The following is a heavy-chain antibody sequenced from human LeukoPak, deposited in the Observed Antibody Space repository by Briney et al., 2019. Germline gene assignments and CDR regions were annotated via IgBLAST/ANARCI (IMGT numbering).Heavy chain of an antibody. Sequence: ASVKVSCKASGYTFTGYYMHWVRQAPGQGLEWMGWINPNSGGTNYAQKFQGRVTMTRDTSISTAYMELSRLRSDDTAVYYCARDRGVVGPLWDFDYWGQGTLVTVSS. D-gene: IGHD2-15*01. CDR1: GYTFTGYY. J-gene: IGHJ4*02. CDR3: ARDRGVVGPLWDFDY. CDR2: INPNSGGT. V-gene: IGHV1-2*02.